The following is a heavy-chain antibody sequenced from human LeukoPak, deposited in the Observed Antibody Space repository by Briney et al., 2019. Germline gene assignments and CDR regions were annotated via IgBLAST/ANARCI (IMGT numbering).Heavy chain of an antibody. V-gene: IGHV4-30-4*01. Sequence: SETLSLTCTVSGGSISSGGYYWSWIRQPPGKGLEWIGYIYYSGSTYYNPSLKSRVTISVDTSKNQFSLKLSSVTAADTAVYYCARGSVTTTWYWGQGTLVTVSS. J-gene: IGHJ4*02. CDR3: ARGSVTTTWY. D-gene: IGHD4-11*01. CDR2: IYYSGST. CDR1: GGSISSGGYY.